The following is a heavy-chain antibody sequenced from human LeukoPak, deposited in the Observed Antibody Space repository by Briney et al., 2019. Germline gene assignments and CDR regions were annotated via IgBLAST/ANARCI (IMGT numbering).Heavy chain of an antibody. CDR3: AKSNGYGLVDI. V-gene: IGHV4-34*12. D-gene: IGHD3-10*01. CDR1: GGSFSGYY. Sequence: SETLSLTCAVYGGSFSGYYWSWVRQPPGKGLEWIGNIFYSGGTYYSPSLTSRVTISLDTSRNQFSLKLNSVTAADTAVYYCAKSNGYGLVDIWGQGTMVTVSS. J-gene: IGHJ3*02. CDR2: IFYSGGT.